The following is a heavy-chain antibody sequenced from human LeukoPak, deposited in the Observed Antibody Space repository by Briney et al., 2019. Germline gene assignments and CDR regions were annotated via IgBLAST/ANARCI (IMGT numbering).Heavy chain of an antibody. CDR1: GGSISSRNW. D-gene: IGHD3-10*01. CDR2: IYDRGST. V-gene: IGHV4-4*02. CDR3: AATLWFGESYDLYHYYYDMVV. Sequence: SETLSLTCAVSGGSISSRNWWSWVRHPPGMGLEWIGEIYDRGSTSCNPSLKRRVTISVDTSKNQFPLKLNSVTAADTAVYYCAATLWFGESYDLYHYYYDMVVWGQGTTVTVSS. J-gene: IGHJ6*02.